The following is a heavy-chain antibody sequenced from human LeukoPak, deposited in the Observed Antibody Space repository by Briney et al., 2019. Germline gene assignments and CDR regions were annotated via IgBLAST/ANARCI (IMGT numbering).Heavy chain of an antibody. Sequence: SETLSLTCTVSGGSISSYYWSWIRQPPGKGLEWIGYIYYSGSTNYNPSLKSRVTISVDTSKNQFSLKLSSVTAADTAVYYCARVAAYSSSCSPLFDYWGQGTLVTVSS. CDR2: IYYSGST. D-gene: IGHD6-13*01. V-gene: IGHV4-59*01. J-gene: IGHJ4*02. CDR3: ARVAAYSSSCSPLFDY. CDR1: GGSISSYY.